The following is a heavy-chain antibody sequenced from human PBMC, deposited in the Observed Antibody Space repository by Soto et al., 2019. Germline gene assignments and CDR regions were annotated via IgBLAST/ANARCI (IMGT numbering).Heavy chain of an antibody. CDR3: ARAPGNYYDSSGYYFDY. V-gene: IGHV1-69*13. CDR2: IIPIFGTA. J-gene: IGHJ4*02. Sequence: AVKVSCKASGCTFSSYAISWVRQAPGQGLEWMGGIIPIFGTANYAQKFQGRVTITADESTSTAYMELSSLRSEDTAVYYCARAPGNYYDSSGYYFDYWGQGTLVTVSS. CDR1: GCTFSSYA. D-gene: IGHD3-22*01.